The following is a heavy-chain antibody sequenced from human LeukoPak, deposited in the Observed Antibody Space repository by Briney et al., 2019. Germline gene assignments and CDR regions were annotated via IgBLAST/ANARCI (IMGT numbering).Heavy chain of an antibody. D-gene: IGHD3-16*02. Sequence: GGSLRLSCAASGFTFSSYSMNWVRQAPGKGLEWVSSISSSSSYIYYADSVKGRFTISRDNAKNSLYLQMNSLRAEDTAVYYCAREDNYDYVWGSYRYCFLDYWGQGTLVTVSS. CDR1: GFTFSSYS. CDR2: ISSSSSYI. J-gene: IGHJ4*02. CDR3: AREDNYDYVWGSYRYCFLDY. V-gene: IGHV3-21*01.